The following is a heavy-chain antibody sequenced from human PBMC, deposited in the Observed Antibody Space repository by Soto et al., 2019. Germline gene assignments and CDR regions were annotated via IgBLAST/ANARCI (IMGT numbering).Heavy chain of an antibody. D-gene: IGHD3-22*01. CDR3: ARTQWLTPFPYFDY. J-gene: IGHJ4*02. Sequence: QVKLHESGPGLVKPSQTLSLTCTVSGDSISSGDFFWSWIRQPPGKGLVWIAYIYYTGSTFYNPSLKSQLTMSVDTSKNQFSLKLSSVTAADTAVYYCARTQWLTPFPYFDYWGQGTLVTVSS. CDR1: GDSISSGDFF. V-gene: IGHV4-30-4*01. CDR2: IYYTGST.